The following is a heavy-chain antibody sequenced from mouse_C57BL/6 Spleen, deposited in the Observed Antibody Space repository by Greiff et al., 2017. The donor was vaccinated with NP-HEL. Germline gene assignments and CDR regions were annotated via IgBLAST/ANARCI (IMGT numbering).Heavy chain of an antibody. V-gene: IGHV14-1*01. D-gene: IGHD2-3*01. CDR3: TTRHADGAWFAY. CDR2: IDPEDGDT. CDR1: GFNIKDYY. Sequence: DVKLVESGAELVRPGASVKLSCTASGFNIKDYYMHWVKQRPEQGLEWIGRIDPEDGDTEYAPKFQGKATMTADTSSNTAYLQLSSLTSEDTAVYYCTTRHADGAWFAYWGQGTLVTVSA. J-gene: IGHJ3*01.